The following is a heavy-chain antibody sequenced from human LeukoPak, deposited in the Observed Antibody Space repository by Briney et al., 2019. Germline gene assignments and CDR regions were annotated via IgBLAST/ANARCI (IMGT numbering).Heavy chain of an antibody. J-gene: IGHJ6*03. D-gene: IGHD3-10*01. CDR3: ARVLVRGVINYYYMDV. V-gene: IGHV4-61*02. Sequence: SQTLSLTCTVSGGSISSGSYHWSWIRPPAGKGLEWIGRIYTSGSTNYNPSLKSRVTISVDTSKNQFSLKLSSVTAADTAVYYCARVLVRGVINYYYMDVWGKGTTVTVSS. CDR2: IYTSGST. CDR1: GGSISSGSYH.